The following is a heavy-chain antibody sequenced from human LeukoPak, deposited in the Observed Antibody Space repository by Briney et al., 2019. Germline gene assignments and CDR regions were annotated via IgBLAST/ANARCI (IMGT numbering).Heavy chain of an antibody. J-gene: IGHJ3*02. V-gene: IGHV3-48*01. Sequence: GGSLRLSCAASGFTFSTYNMNWVRQAPGKGLEWVSYISSSSNTIYYADSVKGRFTISRDNSKNTLYLQMNSLRAEDTAVYYCARVREYSSPYDAFDIWGQGTMVTVSS. CDR2: ISSSSNTI. CDR3: ARVREYSSPYDAFDI. CDR1: GFTFSTYN. D-gene: IGHD6-6*01.